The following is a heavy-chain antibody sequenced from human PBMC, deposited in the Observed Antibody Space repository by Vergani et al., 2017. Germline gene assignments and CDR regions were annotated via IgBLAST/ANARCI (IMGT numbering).Heavy chain of an antibody. V-gene: IGHV4-39*01. CDR3: ARHISVVRPSSMTAFDY. Sequence: QMQLPESGPGLVKPSETLSPSCTFSGDSISTSSYAWGWIRQPPGKTLEWIGTVFYGGRTSHNPSLKSRVTLALDTSKKQISLHLTSVTAADAAVYYCARHISVVRPSSMTAFDYWGQGTLVTVSS. CDR1: GDSISTSSYA. CDR2: VFYGGRT. J-gene: IGHJ4*02. D-gene: IGHD2-21*01.